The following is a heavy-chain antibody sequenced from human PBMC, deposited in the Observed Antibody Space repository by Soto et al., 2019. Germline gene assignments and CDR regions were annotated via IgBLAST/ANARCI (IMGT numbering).Heavy chain of an antibody. J-gene: IGHJ4*02. CDR3: ARDTSGLSY. D-gene: IGHD3-10*01. CDR2: IDSDGST. V-gene: IGHV3-74*01. Sequence: EVQLVHSGGDLVQPGGSLRLSCAASGFTFSYYRMHWVRQDPGKGLVWVSWIDSDGSTSYADSVKGRFTISRDNARNTVYLQMNSLRVEDTAVYYCARDTSGLSYWGQGTLVTVSS. CDR1: GFTFSYYR.